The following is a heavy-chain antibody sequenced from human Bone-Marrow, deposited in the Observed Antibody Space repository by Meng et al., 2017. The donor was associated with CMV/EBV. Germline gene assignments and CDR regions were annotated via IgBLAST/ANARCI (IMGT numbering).Heavy chain of an antibody. CDR1: GFSFGDYA. CDR3: ARVDNAYYYYGVDV. Sequence: GESLRLSCAASGFSFGDYAMSWVRQAPGKGLQWVSGIDWNGGNTGYADSVKGRFTISRDNAKNSLVLQMNSLRAEDTAFYYCARVDNAYYYYGVDVWGQGTTVTVSS. CDR2: IDWNGGNT. J-gene: IGHJ6*02. D-gene: IGHD1-1*01. V-gene: IGHV3-20*04.